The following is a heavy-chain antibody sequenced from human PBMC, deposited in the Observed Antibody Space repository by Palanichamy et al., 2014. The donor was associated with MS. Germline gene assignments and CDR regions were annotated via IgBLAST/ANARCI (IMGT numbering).Heavy chain of an antibody. D-gene: IGHD3-22*01. J-gene: IGHJ3*02. CDR3: ARGRSSGYWRDAFDI. CDR2: IYTSGST. V-gene: IGHV4-61*02. CDR1: GGSSSSGSYY. Sequence: QVQLQESGPGLVKPSQTLSLTCTVSGGSSSSGSYYWSWIRQPAGKGLEWIGRIYTSGSTNYNPSLKSRVTISVDTSKNQFSLKLSSVTAADTAVYYCARGRSSGYWRDAFDIWGQGTMVTVSS.